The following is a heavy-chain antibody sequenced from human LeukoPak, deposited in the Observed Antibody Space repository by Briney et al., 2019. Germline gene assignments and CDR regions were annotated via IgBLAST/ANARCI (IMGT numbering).Heavy chain of an antibody. Sequence: YPSETLSLTCAVYGGSFSGYYWSWIRQPPGKGLEWIGEINHSGSTNYNPSLKSRVTISVDTSKNQFSLKLSSVTAADTAVYYCARGYYYDSRTYYFDYWGQGTLVTVSS. J-gene: IGHJ4*02. CDR3: ARGYYYDSRTYYFDY. CDR2: INHSGST. D-gene: IGHD3-22*01. V-gene: IGHV4-34*01. CDR1: GGSFSGYY.